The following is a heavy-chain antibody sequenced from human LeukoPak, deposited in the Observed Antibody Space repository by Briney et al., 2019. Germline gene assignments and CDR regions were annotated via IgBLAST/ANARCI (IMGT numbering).Heavy chain of an antibody. J-gene: IGHJ4*02. D-gene: IGHD5-18*01. V-gene: IGHV1-3*04. CDR3: ARDRAMADY. CDR2: INTGNGNT. Sequence: EASVKVSCKASGYIFTSYPIHWVRQAPGQRLEWMGWINTGNGNTKYSQKFEGRVAVTRDTSATAAYMELSSLRSEDTAVYYCARDRAMADYWGQGMLVTVSS. CDR1: GYIFTSYP.